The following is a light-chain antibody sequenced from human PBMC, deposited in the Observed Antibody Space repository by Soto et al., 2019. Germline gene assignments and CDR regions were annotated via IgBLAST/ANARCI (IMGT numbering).Light chain of an antibody. J-gene: IGLJ1*01. CDR2: EVS. CDR1: SSDVGGYNY. V-gene: IGLV2-14*01. CDR3: NSYTSTSTGV. Sequence: QSALTQPASVSGSPGQAITISCTGTSSDVGGYNYFSWYQQHPGKAPKLIIYEVSNRPSGVSNRFSGSKSGNTASLTISWLQSAVEADYYCNSYTSTSTGVFGTGTKLTVL.